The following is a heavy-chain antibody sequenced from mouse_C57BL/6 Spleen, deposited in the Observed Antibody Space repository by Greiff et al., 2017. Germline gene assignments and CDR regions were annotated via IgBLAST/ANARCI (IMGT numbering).Heavy chain of an antibody. Sequence: QVQLQQPGAELVLPGASVKLSCKASGYTFTSYWMHWVKQRPGQGLEWIGELDPSDSYTNSNQKFKGKSTLTVYKSSSTAYMQLSSLTSEDSAVYYCARWDYGSSSHAMDYWGQGTSVTVSS. V-gene: IGHV1-69*01. D-gene: IGHD1-1*01. CDR1: GYTFTSYW. CDR3: ARWDYGSSSHAMDY. J-gene: IGHJ4*01. CDR2: LDPSDSYT.